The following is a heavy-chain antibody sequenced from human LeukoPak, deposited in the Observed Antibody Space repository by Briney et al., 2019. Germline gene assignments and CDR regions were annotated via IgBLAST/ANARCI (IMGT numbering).Heavy chain of an antibody. V-gene: IGHV3-30*18. CDR3: AKSEGWFDP. Sequence: GGSLRLSCAASGFTFSSYGMHWVRQAPGTGLEWVAFISYEGAIKYYADFVKGRFTISRDNSKNTLYLQMNSLRAEDTAMYYCAKSEGWFDPWGQGTLVIVSS. J-gene: IGHJ5*02. CDR1: GFTFSSYG. CDR2: ISYEGAIK.